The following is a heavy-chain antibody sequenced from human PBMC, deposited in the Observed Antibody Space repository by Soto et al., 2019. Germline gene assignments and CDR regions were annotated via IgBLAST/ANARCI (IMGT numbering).Heavy chain of an antibody. D-gene: IGHD1-26*01. CDR2: IYPGDSES. Sequence: GDYLKLSCTGSGYLFPRYWIGWVRQLPGKGLEWMGIIYPGDSESRYSPSFQGQVTMSADRSISTAYLQWSSLKASDSAMYYCARLGGPTAGVDDWGQGTRVTVSS. CDR3: ARLGGPTAGVDD. V-gene: IGHV5-51*01. J-gene: IGHJ4*02. CDR1: GYLFPRYW.